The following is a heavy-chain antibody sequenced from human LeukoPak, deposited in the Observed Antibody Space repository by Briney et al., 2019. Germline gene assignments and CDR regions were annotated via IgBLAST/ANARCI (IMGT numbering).Heavy chain of an antibody. D-gene: IGHD6-13*01. Sequence: ASVKVSCKASGYTFTSYYMHWVRQAPGQGLEWMGIINPSGGSTSYAQKFQGRVTMTRDTSTSTVYMELSSLRSEDTAVYYCASSQQLASSLAWFDPWGQGTLVTVSP. J-gene: IGHJ5*02. CDR3: ASSQQLASSLAWFDP. V-gene: IGHV1-46*01. CDR1: GYTFTSYY. CDR2: INPSGGST.